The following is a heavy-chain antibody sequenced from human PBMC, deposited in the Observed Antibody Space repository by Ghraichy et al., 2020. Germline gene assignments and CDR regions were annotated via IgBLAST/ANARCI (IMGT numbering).Heavy chain of an antibody. J-gene: IGHJ6*03. CDR3: AKDPGDSNHGYCMDV. V-gene: IGHV3-30*02. CDR2: VYSDGRNQ. D-gene: IGHD1-14*01. Sequence: LSLTCAASGFDFSYYGMHWVRQAPGKGLEWVAFVYSDGRNQYYSDSVKGRFTISRDNAKSTLFLQMSSLRPEDTAVYYCAKDPGDSNHGYCMDVWGKGTAVSVSS. CDR1: GFDFSYYG.